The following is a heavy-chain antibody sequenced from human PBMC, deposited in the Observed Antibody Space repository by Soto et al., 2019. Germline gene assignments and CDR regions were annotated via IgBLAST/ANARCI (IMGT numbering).Heavy chain of an antibody. CDR2: IYYSGST. CDR3: AGSSYCSSTSCFTLGAYFDS. V-gene: IGHV4-30-4*01. Sequence: SETLSLTCPVSGDSISSGDYYWSWIRQSPGKGLEWIGHIYYSGSTYYNPALKSRVTISVDTSKNQFSLKLSSVTATDTAVYHCAGSSYCSSTSCFTLGAYFDSWGQGTMVTVSS. D-gene: IGHD2-2*01. CDR1: GDSISSGDYY. J-gene: IGHJ4*02.